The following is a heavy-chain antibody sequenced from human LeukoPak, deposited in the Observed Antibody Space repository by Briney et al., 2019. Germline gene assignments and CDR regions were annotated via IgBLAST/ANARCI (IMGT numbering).Heavy chain of an antibody. CDR3: AKGHHDSMSYSWFDP. Sequence: GGSLRLSCAASGFTFSIYAMSWVRQAPGKGLEWVSAISGNGGSTYYADSVKGRFTISRDNSKNTLHLQMNSLRAEDTAEYYCAKGHHDSMSYSWFDPWGQGALVTVSS. D-gene: IGHD3-10*01. CDR1: GFTFSIYA. V-gene: IGHV3-23*01. CDR2: ISGNGGST. J-gene: IGHJ5*02.